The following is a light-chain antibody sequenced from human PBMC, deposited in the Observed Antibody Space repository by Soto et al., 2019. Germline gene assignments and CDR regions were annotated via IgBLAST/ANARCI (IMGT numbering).Light chain of an antibody. CDR2: AAS. Sequence: DIQMTQSPSSLSASVGDRVPITCRASQSISSYLNWYQQKPGKAPKLLIYAASSLQSGVPSRFSGSGSGTDFTFTISSLQPEDNATYYCRQYENRPYTVGPGTKVDIK. CDR1: QSISSY. V-gene: IGKV1-39*01. CDR3: RQYENRPYT. J-gene: IGKJ3*01.